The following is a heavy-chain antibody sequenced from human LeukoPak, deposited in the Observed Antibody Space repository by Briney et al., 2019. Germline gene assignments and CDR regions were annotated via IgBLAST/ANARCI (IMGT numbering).Heavy chain of an antibody. D-gene: IGHD3-16*01. V-gene: IGHV1-2*02. CDR1: GYTFTGCY. CDR3: ARVYYDMITQLDY. CDR2: INPDSGGT. Sequence: ASVKVSCKASGYTFTGCYXXXVXQAPGQGLEXMXWINPDSGGTNYAQKFQDRVTMTRDTSISTAYMELSRLRSDDTAVYYCARVYYDMITQLDYWGQGTLVTVSS. J-gene: IGHJ4*02.